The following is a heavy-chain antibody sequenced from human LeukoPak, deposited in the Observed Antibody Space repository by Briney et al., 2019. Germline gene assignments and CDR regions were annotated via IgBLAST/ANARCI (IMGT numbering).Heavy chain of an antibody. Sequence: KPSETLSLTCTVSGGSISSYYWSWIRQPPGKGLEWIGSIYYSGSTYYNPSLKSRVTISVDTSKNQFSLKLSSVTAADTAVYYCARGAFDIWGQGTMVTVSS. J-gene: IGHJ3*02. CDR1: GGSISSYY. CDR3: ARGAFDI. CDR2: IYYSGST. V-gene: IGHV4-59*12.